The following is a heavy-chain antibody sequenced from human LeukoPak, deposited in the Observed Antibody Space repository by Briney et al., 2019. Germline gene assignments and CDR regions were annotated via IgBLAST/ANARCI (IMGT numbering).Heavy chain of an antibody. CDR1: GFTFSSYG. CDR3: TTDFMIPY. J-gene: IGHJ4*02. D-gene: IGHD3-16*01. V-gene: IGHV3-23*01. Sequence: GGSLRLSCAASGFTFSSYGMSWVRQAPGKGLEWVSAISGSGGSTYYADSVKGRFTISRDNSKNTLYLQMNSLKTEDTAVYYCTTDFMIPYWGQGTLVTVS. CDR2: ISGSGGST.